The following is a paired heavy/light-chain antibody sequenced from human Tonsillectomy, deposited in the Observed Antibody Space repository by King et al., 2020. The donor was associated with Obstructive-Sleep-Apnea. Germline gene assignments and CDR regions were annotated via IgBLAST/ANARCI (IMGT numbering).Heavy chain of an antibody. CDR3: ARRDYGDYRLDY. Sequence: EVQLVQSGAEVKKPGESLKISCKTSGYAFTTYWIGWVRQMPGKGLEWMAIIYPADSDTRYSPSFQGQVTISVDKSSSTAYLQWSSLKASDTAMYYCARRDYGDYRLDYWGQGTLVTVSS. V-gene: IGHV5-51*01. CDR2: IYPADSDT. D-gene: IGHD4-17*01. CDR1: GYAFTTYW. J-gene: IGHJ4*02.
Light chain of an antibody. CDR1: SGSIASNY. V-gene: IGLV6-57*01. CDR2: EDN. Sequence: NFMLTQPHSVSESPGKTVTISCTRSSGSIASNYVQWYQQRPGSAPTTVIFEDNQRPSGVPDRFSGSIDSSSNSASLTVSGLKTEDEADYYCQSYDGSNPLVFGGGTKLTVL. J-gene: IGLJ3*02. CDR3: QSYDGSNPLV.